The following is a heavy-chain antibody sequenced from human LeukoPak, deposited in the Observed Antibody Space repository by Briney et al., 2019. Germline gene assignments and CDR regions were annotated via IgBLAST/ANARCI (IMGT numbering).Heavy chain of an antibody. CDR2: IRGDGGST. V-gene: IGHV3-43*02. CDR1: GFTFDDYA. CDR3: ASGGDIVVVPAALMDV. J-gene: IGHJ6*04. D-gene: IGHD2-2*01. Sequence: GGSLRLSCAASGFTFDDYAMHWVRQAPGKGREWVSLIRGDGGSTYYADSVKGRFTISRDNSKNSLYLQMNSLRTEDSALYYCASGGDIVVVPAALMDVWGKGTTVTVSS.